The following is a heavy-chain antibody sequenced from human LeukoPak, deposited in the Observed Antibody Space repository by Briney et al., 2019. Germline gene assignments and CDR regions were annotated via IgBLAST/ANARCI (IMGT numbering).Heavy chain of an antibody. V-gene: IGHV4-61*01. J-gene: IGHJ4*02. CDR1: GVSVSSGRYY. CDR3: ARVSSGWYTHFDY. D-gene: IGHD6-19*01. CDR2: IYHSGST. Sequence: PSETLSLTCTVSGVSVSSGRYYWSWIRQPPGKGLEWFGYIYHSGSTNYNPSLKSRVTMSVDTSKNQFSLKLSPVTAADTAVYYCARVSSGWYTHFDYWGQGTLVTVSS.